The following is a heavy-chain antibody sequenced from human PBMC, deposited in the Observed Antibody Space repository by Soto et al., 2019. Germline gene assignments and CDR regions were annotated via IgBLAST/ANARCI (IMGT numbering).Heavy chain of an antibody. CDR3: ASDVGSFGY. CDR1: GFTFSSYA. Sequence: QVPLVESGGGVVQPGRSLRLSCAASGFTFSSYAMHWVRQAPGKGLEWVAVISYDGSNKYYADSVKGRFTISRDNSKNTLYLQMNSLRAEDTAVYYCASDVGSFGYWGQGTLVTVSS. V-gene: IGHV3-30-3*01. CDR2: ISYDGSNK. J-gene: IGHJ4*02. D-gene: IGHD3-10*01.